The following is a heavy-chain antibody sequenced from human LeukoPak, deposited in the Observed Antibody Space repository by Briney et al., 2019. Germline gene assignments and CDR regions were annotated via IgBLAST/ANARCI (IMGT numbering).Heavy chain of an antibody. V-gene: IGHV3-30*02. CDR2: IRYDGGNK. D-gene: IGHD2-2*01. CDR3: ARDESVVPAAESEGFDY. J-gene: IGHJ4*02. Sequence: RPGGSLRLSCAASGFTFSSYGMHWVRQAPGKGLEWVAFIRYDGGNKYYADSVKGRFTISRDNSKNTLYLQMNSLRAEDTAVYYCARDESVVPAAESEGFDYWGQGTLVTVSS. CDR1: GFTFSSYG.